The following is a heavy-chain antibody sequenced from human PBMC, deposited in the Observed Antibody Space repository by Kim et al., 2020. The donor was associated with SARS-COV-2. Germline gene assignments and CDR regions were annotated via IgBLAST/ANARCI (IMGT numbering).Heavy chain of an antibody. Sequence: SVKVSCKASGGTFSSYAISWVLQAPGQGLEWMGGIIPIFGTANYAQKFQGRVTITADESTSTAYMELSSLRSEDTAVYYCARGGQDIVVVPAAIWGAFDIWGQGTMVTVSS. D-gene: IGHD2-2*02. J-gene: IGHJ3*02. V-gene: IGHV1-69*13. CDR2: IIPIFGTA. CDR1: GGTFSSYA. CDR3: ARGGQDIVVVPAAIWGAFDI.